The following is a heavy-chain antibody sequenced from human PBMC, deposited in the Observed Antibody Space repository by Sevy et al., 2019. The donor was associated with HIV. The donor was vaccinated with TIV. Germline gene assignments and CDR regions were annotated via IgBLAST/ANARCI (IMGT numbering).Heavy chain of an antibody. J-gene: IGHJ4*02. CDR1: GFMVSSRY. CDR3: ARERGDQYSDSYFDS. D-gene: IGHD2-21*01. V-gene: IGHV3-66*01. CDR2: IYSGGRT. Sequence: GGSLRLSCAASGFMVSSRYMSWVRQAPGKGLEWVSVIYSGGRTYYADSGKGRFTISRDISKNTVLLQMNSLRAEDTAVYYCARERGDQYSDSYFDSWGQGTLVTVSS.